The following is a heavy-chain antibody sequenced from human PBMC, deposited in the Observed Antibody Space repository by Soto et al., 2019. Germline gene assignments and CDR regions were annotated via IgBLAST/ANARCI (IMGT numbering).Heavy chain of an antibody. CDR2: IYHSGST. CDR1: GGTISSGGYS. D-gene: IGHD4-17*01. V-gene: IGHV4-30-2*01. J-gene: IGHJ6*02. Sequence: PSETLALTCAVSGGTISSGGYSWIWIRQPPGKGLEWIGYIYHSGSTYYNPSLKSRVTISVDRSKNQFSLKLSSVTAADTAVYYCARAHYGDYGYGMDVWGQGTTVTVSS. CDR3: ARAHYGDYGYGMDV.